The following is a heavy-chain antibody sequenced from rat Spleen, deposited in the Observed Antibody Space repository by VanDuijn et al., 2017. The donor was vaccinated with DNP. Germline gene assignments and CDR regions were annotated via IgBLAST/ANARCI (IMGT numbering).Heavy chain of an antibody. CDR1: DYSITNNY. J-gene: IGHJ2*01. Sequence: EVQLQESGPGLVKPSQSLSLTCSVTDYSITNNYWGWIRKFPGNKMEYIGHISYSGSTNYNPSLKSRISITRDTSKNHFFLHLNSVNSEDTATYYCARWTSYFDYWGQGVMVTVSS. CDR3: ARWTSYFDY. D-gene: IGHD1-7*01. CDR2: ISYSGST. V-gene: IGHV3-1*01.